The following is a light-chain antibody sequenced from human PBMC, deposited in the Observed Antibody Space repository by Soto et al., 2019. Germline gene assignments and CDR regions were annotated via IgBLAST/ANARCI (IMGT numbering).Light chain of an antibody. V-gene: IGKV3-15*01. J-gene: IGKJ1*01. CDR3: QQYNSWPVT. Sequence: EIVMTQSPATLSVSPGERATLSCRASQSIGSNLAWYQQKPGQAPRLLIYGASTGATGFPARFSGSGSGTEFTLTISSLQSEDLAVYYCQQYNSWPVTFGQGTNVEIK. CDR2: GAS. CDR1: QSIGSN.